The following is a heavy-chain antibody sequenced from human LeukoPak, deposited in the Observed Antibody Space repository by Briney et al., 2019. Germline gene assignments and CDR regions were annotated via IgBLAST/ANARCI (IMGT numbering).Heavy chain of an antibody. CDR1: GGSISSYY. CDR3: ARDPGYCSSTSCYYYFDY. D-gene: IGHD2-2*01. Sequence: SETLSLTCTVSGGSISSYYWSWIRQPPGKGLEWIGYIYCSGSTNYNPSLKSRVTISVDTSKNQFSLKLSSVTAANTAVYYCARDPGYCSSTSCYYYFDYWGQGTLVTVSS. CDR2: IYCSGST. J-gene: IGHJ4*02. V-gene: IGHV4-59*01.